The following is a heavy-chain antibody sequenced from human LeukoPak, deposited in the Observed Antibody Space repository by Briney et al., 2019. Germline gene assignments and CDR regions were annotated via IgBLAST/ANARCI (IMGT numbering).Heavy chain of an antibody. CDR3: AKMRGNGDYGYYYYMDV. CDR1: GFTFSSYV. D-gene: IGHD4-17*01. V-gene: IGHV3-30*07. J-gene: IGHJ6*03. CDR2: ISSDGTEK. Sequence: PGRSLRLSCAASGFTFSSYVMHWIRQAPGKGLEWVAVISSDGTEKYYADSVKGRFTISRDNSKNTLYLQMNSLRAEDTAVYYCAKMRGNGDYGYYYYMDVWGKGTTVTVSS.